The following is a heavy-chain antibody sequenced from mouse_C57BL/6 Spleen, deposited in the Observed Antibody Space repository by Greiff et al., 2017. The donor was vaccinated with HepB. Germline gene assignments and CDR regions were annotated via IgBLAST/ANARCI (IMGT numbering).Heavy chain of an antibody. Sequence: QVQLKESGAELARPGASVKLSCKASGYTFTSYGISWVKQRTGQGLEWIGEIYPRSGNTYYNEKFKGKATLTADKSSSTAYMELRSLTSEDSAVYFCARGKDYDGDYYAMDYWGQGTSVTVSS. J-gene: IGHJ4*01. D-gene: IGHD2-4*01. CDR2: IYPRSGNT. V-gene: IGHV1-81*01. CDR1: GYTFTSYG. CDR3: ARGKDYDGDYYAMDY.